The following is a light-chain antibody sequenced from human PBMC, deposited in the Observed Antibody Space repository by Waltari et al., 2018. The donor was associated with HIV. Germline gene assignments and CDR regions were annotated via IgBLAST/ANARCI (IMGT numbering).Light chain of an antibody. CDR3: SSYTSSSTLVV. CDR2: EVS. CDR1: SSDVGGYNY. J-gene: IGLJ2*01. V-gene: IGLV2-14*01. Sequence: QSALPQPASVSGSPGQSLTISCTGTSSDVGGYNYVSWYQQHPGKAPKLMIYEVSNRPSRVSNRFSGSKSGNTASLTISGLQAEDEADYYCSSYTSSSTLVVFGGGTKLTVL.